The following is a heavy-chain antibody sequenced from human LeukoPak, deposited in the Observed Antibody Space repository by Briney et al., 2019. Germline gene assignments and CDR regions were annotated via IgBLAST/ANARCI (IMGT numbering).Heavy chain of an antibody. CDR1: GYTFTSYD. CDR3: ARELPALRYFDWLPDAFDI. J-gene: IGHJ3*02. CDR2: MNPNSGNT. V-gene: IGHV1-8*01. D-gene: IGHD3-9*01. Sequence: ASVKVSCKASGYTFTSYDINWVRQATGQGLEWMGWMNPNSGNTGYAQKFQGRVTMTRNTSISTAYMELSSLRSEDTAAYYCARELPALRYFDWLPDAFDIWGQGTMVTVSS.